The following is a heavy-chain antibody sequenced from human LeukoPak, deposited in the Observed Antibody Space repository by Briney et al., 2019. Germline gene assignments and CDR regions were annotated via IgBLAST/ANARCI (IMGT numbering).Heavy chain of an antibody. CDR2: INHSGST. CDR3: AREEYMVRGVIGRSNWFDP. J-gene: IGHJ5*02. CDR1: GGSSSGYY. D-gene: IGHD3-10*01. V-gene: IGHV4-34*01. Sequence: SETLSLTCAVYGGSSSGYYWSWIRQPPGKGLEWIGEINHSGSTNYNPSLKSRVTISVDTSKNQFSLKLSSVTAADTAVYYCAREEYMVRGVIGRSNWFDPWGQGTLVTVSS.